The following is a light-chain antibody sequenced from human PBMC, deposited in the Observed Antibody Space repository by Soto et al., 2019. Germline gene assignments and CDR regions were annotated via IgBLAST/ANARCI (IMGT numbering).Light chain of an antibody. CDR1: SSNIGGNS. J-gene: IGLJ1*01. CDR3: GSWDSSLSAYV. V-gene: IGLV1-51*01. CDR2: DDN. Sequence: QSVLTQPPSVSAAPGHKVTISCSGSSSNIGGNSVSWYQQLPGTAPKPLIYDDNKRPSGIPDRFSGSKSGTSATLGITGFQTGDEADYYCGSWDSSLSAYVLGTGTKV.